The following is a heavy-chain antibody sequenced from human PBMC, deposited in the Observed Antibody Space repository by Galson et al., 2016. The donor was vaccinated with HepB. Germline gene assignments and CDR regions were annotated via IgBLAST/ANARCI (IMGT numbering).Heavy chain of an antibody. D-gene: IGHD2-21*01. Sequence: ETLSLTCTVSSGSISDHYWTWIRQPPGKGLEWLGYFYYSGSTSYNPSLKGRVTISVDTSKKQVSLSVTSVTAADTAVYYCARVSVCGGGDCYDLWGQGTLVTVSS. J-gene: IGHJ5*02. CDR1: SGSISDHY. V-gene: IGHV4-59*11. CDR2: FYYSGST. CDR3: ARVSVCGGGDCYDL.